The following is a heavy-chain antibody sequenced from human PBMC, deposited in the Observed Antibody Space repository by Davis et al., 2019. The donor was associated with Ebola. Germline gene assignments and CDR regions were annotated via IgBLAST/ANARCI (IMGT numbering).Heavy chain of an antibody. D-gene: IGHD3-3*01. Sequence: GGSLRLSCVTSGFSLSSYGMHWVRQAPGKGLEWVATIWYDGENKYYADSVKGRFTISRDNAKNSLYLQMNSLRAEDTAVYYCARDPEYYDFWSGYYHYYYGMDVWGQGTTVTVSS. J-gene: IGHJ6*02. CDR2: IWYDGENK. V-gene: IGHV3-33*01. CDR3: ARDPEYYDFWSGYYHYYYGMDV. CDR1: GFSLSSYG.